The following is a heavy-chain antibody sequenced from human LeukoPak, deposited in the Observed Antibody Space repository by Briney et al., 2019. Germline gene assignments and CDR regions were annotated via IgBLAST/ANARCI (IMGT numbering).Heavy chain of an antibody. J-gene: IGHJ4*02. Sequence: SETLSLTCAVYGGSFSGYYWSWIRQPPGKGLEWIGEINHSGSTNYNPSLKSRVTISVDTSKNQFSLKLSSVTAADTAVYYCASHDFWSGYLYYFDYWGQGTLVTVSS. D-gene: IGHD3-3*01. CDR2: INHSGST. CDR1: GGSFSGYY. V-gene: IGHV4-34*01. CDR3: ASHDFWSGYLYYFDY.